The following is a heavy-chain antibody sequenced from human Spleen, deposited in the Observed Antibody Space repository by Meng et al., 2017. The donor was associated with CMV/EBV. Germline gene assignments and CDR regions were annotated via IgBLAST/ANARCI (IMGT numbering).Heavy chain of an antibody. CDR2: INPNSGGT. CDR1: GYTLSDYY. D-gene: IGHD1-26*01. J-gene: IGHJ4*02. V-gene: IGHV1-2*02. Sequence: ASVKVSCKASGYTLSDYYMHWVRQAPGQGLEWMGWINPNSGGTNYAQKFQGRVTMTRDTSISTAYMELSRLRSDDTAVYYCARVRGIRYSGSYYLDYWGQGTLVTVSS. CDR3: ARVRGIRYSGSYYLDY.